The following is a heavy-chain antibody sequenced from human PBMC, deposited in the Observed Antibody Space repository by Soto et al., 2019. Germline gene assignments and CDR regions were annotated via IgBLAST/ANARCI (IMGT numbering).Heavy chain of an antibody. J-gene: IGHJ5*02. CDR2: IYYSGST. Sequence: PSETLSLTCTGSGGSISIYYWSLIRQAPGKGLEWIGYIYYSGSTNYNPSLKSRVTISVDTSKNQFSLKLSSVTAADTAVYYCERHHVYSDILTGKIQTGFDPWGQGTVIT. CDR3: ERHHVYSDILTGKIQTGFDP. D-gene: IGHD3-9*01. CDR1: GGSISIYY. V-gene: IGHV4-59*01.